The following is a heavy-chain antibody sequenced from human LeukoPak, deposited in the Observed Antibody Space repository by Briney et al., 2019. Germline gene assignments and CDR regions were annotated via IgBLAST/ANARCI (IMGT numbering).Heavy chain of an antibody. CDR1: GFTFSDYY. CDR2: ISSSGSTI. D-gene: IGHD2-15*01. Sequence: GGSLRLSCAASGFTFSDYYMSWIRQAPGKGLEWVSYISSSGSTIYYADSVKGRFTISRDNAKNSLYLQMNSLRAEDTAVYYCARDPDIVVVVATKYYFDYWGQGTLVTVSS. CDR3: ARDPDIVVVVATKYYFDY. J-gene: IGHJ4*02. V-gene: IGHV3-11*01.